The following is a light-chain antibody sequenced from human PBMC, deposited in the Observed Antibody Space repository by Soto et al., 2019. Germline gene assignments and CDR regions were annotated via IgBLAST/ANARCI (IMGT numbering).Light chain of an antibody. CDR1: SSDVGGYNY. CDR2: DVS. V-gene: IGLV2-14*01. Sequence: QRALTHPAYVSGSYVQSITISCTGTSSDVGGYNYVSWYQQHPGKAPKLMIYDVSNRPSGVSNRFSGSTSGNTASLTISVLQAEDEADYYCSSYTSNSSLVFRPVTKVTV. J-gene: IGLJ1*01. CDR3: SSYTSNSSLV.